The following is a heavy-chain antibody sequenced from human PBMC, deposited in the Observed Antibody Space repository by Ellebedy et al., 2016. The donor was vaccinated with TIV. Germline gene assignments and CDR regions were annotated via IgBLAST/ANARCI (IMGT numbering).Heavy chain of an antibody. D-gene: IGHD6-19*01. CDR2: FDWDDDK. CDR3: ARTDGSGWAFDS. Sequence: SGPTLVKPTQTLTLTCTFSGFSLSTTRVSVSWIRQPPGKALECLARFDWDDDKYFNTSLRTRLTISKDTSKNQVVLTMTNMDPVDTATYFCARTDGSGWAFDSWGQGTLVTVSS. V-gene: IGHV2-70*11. CDR1: GFSLSTTRVS. J-gene: IGHJ4*02.